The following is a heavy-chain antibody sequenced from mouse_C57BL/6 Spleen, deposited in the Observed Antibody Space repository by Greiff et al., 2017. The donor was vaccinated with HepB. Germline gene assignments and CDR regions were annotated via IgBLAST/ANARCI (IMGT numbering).Heavy chain of an antibody. D-gene: IGHD1-1*01. Sequence: VQLQQSGPELVKPGASVKISCKASGYAFSSSWMNWVKQTPGKGLEWIGRIYPGDGDTNYNGKFKGKATLTADKSSSTAYMQLSSLTSEDSAVYFCARSKGYGSYYFDYWGQGTTLTVSS. J-gene: IGHJ2*01. CDR1: GYAFSSSW. V-gene: IGHV1-82*01. CDR3: ARSKGYGSYYFDY. CDR2: IYPGDGDT.